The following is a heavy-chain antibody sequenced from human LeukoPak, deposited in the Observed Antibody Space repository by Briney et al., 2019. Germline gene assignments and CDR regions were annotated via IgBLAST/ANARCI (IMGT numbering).Heavy chain of an antibody. D-gene: IGHD4-17*01. J-gene: IGHJ6*02. CDR1: GGTFSSYA. CDR2: IIPIFGTA. V-gene: IGHV1-69*01. Sequence: ASVKDSCKASGGTFSSYAISWVRPAPGQGLEWMGEIIPIFGTANYAQKFQGRVTITADESTSTAYMDLSSLRSEDTAVYYCARGTTTVTTSDYYGMDVWGQGTTVTVSS. CDR3: ARGTTTVTTSDYYGMDV.